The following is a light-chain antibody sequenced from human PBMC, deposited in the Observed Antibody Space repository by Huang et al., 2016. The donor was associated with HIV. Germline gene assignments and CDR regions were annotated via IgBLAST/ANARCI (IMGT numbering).Light chain of an antibody. Sequence: DVQMTQSPSSLSASVGDRVTIACRASQTIGTSLNWYQQKPGKVPSLLIYGASNLHSGVPSRFSGSGSGTDFTLTISSLQPEDFATYYCQQSHSLPPAFGPGTIVDFE. V-gene: IGKV1-39*01. CDR1: QTIGTS. CDR2: GAS. J-gene: IGKJ3*01. CDR3: QQSHSLPPA.